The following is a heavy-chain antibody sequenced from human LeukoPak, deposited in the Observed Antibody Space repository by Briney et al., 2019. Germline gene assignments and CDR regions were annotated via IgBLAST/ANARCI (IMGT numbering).Heavy chain of an antibody. CDR2: INHSGST. Sequence: PSETLSLTCAVYGGSFSGYYWSWIRQPPGKGLEWMGEINHSGSTNYNPSLKSRVTISVATSKTQFTLKISSETAADTAVYYCTRGSLWFGELLPAPLDYWGQGTLVTVSS. V-gene: IGHV4-34*01. CDR3: TRGSLWFGELLPAPLDY. J-gene: IGHJ4*02. CDR1: GGSFSGYY. D-gene: IGHD3-10*01.